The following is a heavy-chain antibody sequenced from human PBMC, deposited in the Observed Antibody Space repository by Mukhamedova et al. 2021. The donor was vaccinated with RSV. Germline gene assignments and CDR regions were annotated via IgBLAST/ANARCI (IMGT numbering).Heavy chain of an antibody. J-gene: IGHJ4*02. D-gene: IGHD3-10*01. V-gene: IGHV3-43D*04. CDR2: ISWDGGST. Sequence: GLEWVSLISWDGGSTYYADSVKGRFTISRDNSKNSLYLQMNSLRAEDTALYYCAKDSGGSVDYWGKGTLVTVSS. CDR3: AKDSGGSVDY.